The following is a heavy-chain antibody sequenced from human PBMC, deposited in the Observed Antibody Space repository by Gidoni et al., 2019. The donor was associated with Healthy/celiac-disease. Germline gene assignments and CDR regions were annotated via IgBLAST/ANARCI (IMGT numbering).Heavy chain of an antibody. D-gene: IGHD2-2*01. CDR2: IYYSGST. Sequence: QLQLQESGPGLVKPSETLSLTCTVSGGSISSSSYYWGWIRQPPGKGLEWIGSIYYSGSTYYNPSLKSRVTISVDTSKNQFSLKPSSVTAADTAVYYCARLSIVVVPAAYGMDVWGQGTTVTVSS. CDR3: ARLSIVVVPAAYGMDV. V-gene: IGHV4-39*01. J-gene: IGHJ6*02. CDR1: GGSISSSSYY.